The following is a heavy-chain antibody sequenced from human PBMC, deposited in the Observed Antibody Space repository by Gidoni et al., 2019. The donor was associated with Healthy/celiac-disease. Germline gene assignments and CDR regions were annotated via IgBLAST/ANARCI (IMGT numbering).Heavy chain of an antibody. CDR2: IYTSGST. Sequence: QVQLQESGPGLVKPSQTLSLTCTVPGGSISSGSYYWSWIRQPAGKGLEWIGRIYTSGSTNYNPSLKSRVTISVDTSKNQFSLKLSSVTAADTAVYYCARYHYYYGMDVWGQGTTVTVSS. V-gene: IGHV4-61*02. CDR1: GGSISSGSYY. CDR3: ARYHYYYGMDV. J-gene: IGHJ6*02.